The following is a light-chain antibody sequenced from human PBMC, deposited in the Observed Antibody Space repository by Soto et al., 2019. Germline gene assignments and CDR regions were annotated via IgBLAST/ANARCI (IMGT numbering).Light chain of an antibody. J-gene: IGKJ5*01. Sequence: PRERATLSCRASQSVSISHLAWYQQKPGQAPRLLIYGASSRATGIPDRFSGSGSGTDFTLTISSLQPEDFATYCCQQLNSYPITFGQGTRLEIK. V-gene: IGKV3-20*01. CDR2: GAS. CDR3: QQLNSYPIT. CDR1: QSVSISH.